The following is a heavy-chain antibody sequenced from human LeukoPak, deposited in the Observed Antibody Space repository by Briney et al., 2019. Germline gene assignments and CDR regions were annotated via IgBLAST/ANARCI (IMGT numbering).Heavy chain of an antibody. J-gene: IGHJ3*02. V-gene: IGHV3-21*04. CDR3: AKEKYYGSGSYANAFDI. D-gene: IGHD3-10*01. CDR2: SSSSSSYI. Sequence: PGGSLRLSCAASGFTFSSYSMNWVRQAPGKGLEWVSSSSSSSSYIYYADSVKGRFTISRDNAKNSLYLQMNSLRAEDTALYYCAKEKYYGSGSYANAFDIWSQGTMVTVSS. CDR1: GFTFSSYS.